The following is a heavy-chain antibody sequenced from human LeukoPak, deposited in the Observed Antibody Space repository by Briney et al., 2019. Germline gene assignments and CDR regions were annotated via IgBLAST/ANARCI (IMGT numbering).Heavy chain of an antibody. CDR3: ARQRSYGSSARFDP. V-gene: IGHV4-59*08. CDR1: GGSFSGYY. J-gene: IGHJ5*02. CDR2: IYYSGST. D-gene: IGHD5-18*01. Sequence: SETLSLTCAVYGGSFSGYYWSWIRQPPGKGLEWIGYIYYSGSTNYNPSLKSRVTISVDTSKNQFSLKLSSVTAADTAVYYCARQRSYGSSARFDPWGQGTQVTVSS.